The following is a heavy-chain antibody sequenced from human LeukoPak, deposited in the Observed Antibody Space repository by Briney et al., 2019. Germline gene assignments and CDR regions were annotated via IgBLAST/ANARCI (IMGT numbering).Heavy chain of an antibody. D-gene: IGHD1-26*01. CDR1: GYTFTSYG. V-gene: IGHV1-18*01. J-gene: IGHJ4*02. CDR3: ARDGGRGELPRYDY. Sequence: GASVKVSCKASGYTFTSYGISWVRQAPGQGLEWMGWISAYNGNTNYAQKLQGRVTMTTDPSTSTAYMALRSLRSKDTAVYYCARDGGRGELPRYDYWGQGTLVTVSS. CDR2: ISAYNGNT.